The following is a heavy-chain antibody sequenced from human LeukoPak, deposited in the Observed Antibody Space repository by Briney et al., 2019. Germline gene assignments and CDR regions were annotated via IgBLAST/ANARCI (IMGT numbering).Heavy chain of an antibody. J-gene: IGHJ3*02. Sequence: GGSLRLSCTASGFTFSSYSMNWVRQAPGKGLEWVSYISSSSSNIYYADSVKGRFTISRDNAKNSLYLQMNSLRAEDTAVYYCARERYSSSWSQLDAFDIWGQGTMVTVSS. V-gene: IGHV3-48*01. CDR2: ISSSSSNI. CDR1: GFTFSSYS. D-gene: IGHD6-13*01. CDR3: ARERYSSSWSQLDAFDI.